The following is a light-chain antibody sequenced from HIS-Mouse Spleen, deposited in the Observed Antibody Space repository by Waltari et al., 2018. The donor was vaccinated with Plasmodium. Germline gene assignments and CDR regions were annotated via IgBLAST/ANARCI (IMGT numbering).Light chain of an antibody. CDR1: SSDVGGYNY. J-gene: IGLJ2*01. CDR3: SSYAGSNNLV. V-gene: IGLV2-8*01. CDR2: EVS. Sequence: QSALTQPPSASGSPGQSVTISCTGTSSDVGGYNYVSWYQQHPGKAPKLMIYEVSKRPAGVPDRFSGSKPGNTASLTGSGLQAEDEADYYCSSYAGSNNLVFGGGTKLTVL.